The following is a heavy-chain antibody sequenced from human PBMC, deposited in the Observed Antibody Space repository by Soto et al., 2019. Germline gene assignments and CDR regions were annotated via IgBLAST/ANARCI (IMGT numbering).Heavy chain of an antibody. CDR2: ISYDGSNK. J-gene: IGHJ3*02. CDR3: ARERGNTMIVVVITYDAFDI. CDR1: GFTFSSYA. Sequence: GALRLSCAASGFTFSSYAMHWVRQAPGKGLEWVAVISYDGSNKYYADSVKGRFTISRDNSKNTLYLQMNSLRAEDTAVYYCARERGNTMIVVVITYDAFDIWGQGTMVTVSS. V-gene: IGHV3-30-3*01. D-gene: IGHD3-22*01.